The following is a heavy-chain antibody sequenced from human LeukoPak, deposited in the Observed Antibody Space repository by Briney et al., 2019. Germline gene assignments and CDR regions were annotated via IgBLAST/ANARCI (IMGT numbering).Heavy chain of an antibody. J-gene: IGHJ5*02. Sequence: ASVKVSCKASGGTFSSYAISWVRRAPGQGLEWMGGIIPIFGTANYAQKFQGRVTITTDESTSTAYMELSSLRSEDTAVYYCAGYSSSWYINWFDPWGQGTLVTVSS. CDR3: AGYSSSWYINWFDP. CDR1: GGTFSSYA. V-gene: IGHV1-69*05. CDR2: IIPIFGTA. D-gene: IGHD6-13*01.